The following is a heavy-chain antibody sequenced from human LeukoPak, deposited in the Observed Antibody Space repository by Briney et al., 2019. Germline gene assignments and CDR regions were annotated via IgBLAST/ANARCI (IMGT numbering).Heavy chain of an antibody. CDR1: GDSFSSGSYY. Sequence: SETLSLTCTVSGDSFSSGSYYWSWIRQPPGKGLEWIGYIYYSGSTNYNPSLKSRVTISVDTSKNQFSLKLSSVTAADTAVYYCARKFAYYDFWSGETSYPNYYYYYGMDVWGQGTTVTVSS. V-gene: IGHV4-61*01. D-gene: IGHD3-3*01. CDR2: IYYSGST. J-gene: IGHJ6*02. CDR3: ARKFAYYDFWSGETSYPNYYYYYGMDV.